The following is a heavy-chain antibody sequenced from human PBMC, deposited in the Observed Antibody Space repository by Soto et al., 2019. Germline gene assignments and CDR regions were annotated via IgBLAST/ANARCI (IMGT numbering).Heavy chain of an antibody. Sequence: PSETLSLTCAVSGGSISSSNWWSWVRQPPGKGLEWIGEIYHSGSTNYNPSLKSRVTISVDKSKNQFSLKLSSVTAADTAVYYCARVLGYGGYYYYGMDVWGQGTTVTVS. V-gene: IGHV4-4*02. CDR1: GGSISSSNW. CDR3: ARVLGYGGYYYYGMDV. J-gene: IGHJ6*02. CDR2: IYHSGST. D-gene: IGHD3-16*01.